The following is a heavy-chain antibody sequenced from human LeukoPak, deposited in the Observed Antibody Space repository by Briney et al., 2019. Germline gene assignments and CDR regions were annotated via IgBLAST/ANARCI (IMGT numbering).Heavy chain of an antibody. CDR2: VYHSGST. CDR3: ARTTEGGYTYNYFYYYYMDV. D-gene: IGHD5-18*01. V-gene: IGHV4-4*02. Sequence: SETLSLTCAVSGGSISSSNWWSWVRQPPGKGLEWIGEVYHSGSTNYNPSLKSRVTISVDKSKNQFSLKLSSVTAADTAVYYCARTTEGGYTYNYFYYYYMDVWGKGTTVTISS. CDR1: GGSISSSNW. J-gene: IGHJ6*03.